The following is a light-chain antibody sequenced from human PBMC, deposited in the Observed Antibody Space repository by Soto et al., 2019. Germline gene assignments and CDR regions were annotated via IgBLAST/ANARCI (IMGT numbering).Light chain of an antibody. J-gene: IGLJ2*01. CDR3: SSYTSRSTLV. CDR2: EVS. V-gene: IGLV2-14*01. CDR1: SSNVGGYKY. Sequence: QSALTQPASVSGSPGQSITISCTGTSSNVGGYKYVSWYQQHPGKAPKLIIYEVSYRPSGISNRFSGSKSDNTASLTISGLRAEDEADYYCSSYTSRSTLVFGGGTKLTVL.